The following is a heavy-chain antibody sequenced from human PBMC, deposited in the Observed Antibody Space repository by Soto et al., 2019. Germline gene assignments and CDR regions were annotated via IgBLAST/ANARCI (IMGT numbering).Heavy chain of an antibody. CDR3: AREDSIVIPAVSDF. J-gene: IGHJ4*02. D-gene: IGHD2-2*01. CDR2: ISKSDYT. V-gene: IGHV3-21*01. CDR1: GFAFSNYG. Sequence: GGSLRLSCTVSGFAFSNYGINWVRQAPGKGLEWVSSISKSDYTYYSDSVKGRFTISRDNAKNSVALQMNTLRVEDTAVYYCAREDSIVIPAVSDFWGQGTLVTVSS.